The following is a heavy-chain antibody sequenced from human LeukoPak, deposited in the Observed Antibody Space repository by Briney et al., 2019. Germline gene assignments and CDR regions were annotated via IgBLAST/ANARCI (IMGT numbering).Heavy chain of an antibody. V-gene: IGHV3-73*01. CDR2: IRTKANNYAT. Sequence: GGSLRLSCAASGFMFSGSPMHWVRQASGKGLEWVGHIRTKANNYATIYAASVKGRFTISRDDSKNTAYLQMNSLKTEDTAVYYCARPSQYGSGTDYYFDSWGQGTLVTVSS. J-gene: IGHJ4*02. D-gene: IGHD3-10*01. CDR1: GFMFSGSP. CDR3: ARPSQYGSGTDYYFDS.